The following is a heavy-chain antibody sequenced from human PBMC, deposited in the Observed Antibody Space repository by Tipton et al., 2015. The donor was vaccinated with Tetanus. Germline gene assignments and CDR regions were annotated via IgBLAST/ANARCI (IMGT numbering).Heavy chain of an antibody. D-gene: IGHD3-22*01. CDR3: ASFNYYEAPPRHDAFDI. J-gene: IGHJ3*02. CDR2: INSDGSST. V-gene: IGHV3-74*01. CDR1: GFTFSSYW. Sequence: SLRLSCAASGFTFSSYWMHWVRQAPGKGLVWVSRINSDGSSTSYADSVKGRFTISRDNPKNTLYLQMNSLRAGATAVFYCASFNYYEAPPRHDAFDIWGQGTMVTVSS.